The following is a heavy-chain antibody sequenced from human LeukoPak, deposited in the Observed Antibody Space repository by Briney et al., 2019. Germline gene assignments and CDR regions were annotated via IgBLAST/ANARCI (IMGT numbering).Heavy chain of an antibody. V-gene: IGHV4-61*08. J-gene: IGHJ4*02. Sequence: PSETLSLTCTVSGGSISSGDYYWSWIRQPPGKGLEWIGYIYYSGSTNYNPSLKSRVTISVDTSKNQFSLKLSSVTAADTAVYYCARGSYDSSGYLLSYWGQGTLVTVSS. CDR2: IYYSGST. CDR3: ARGSYDSSGYLLSY. CDR1: GGSISSGDYY. D-gene: IGHD3-22*01.